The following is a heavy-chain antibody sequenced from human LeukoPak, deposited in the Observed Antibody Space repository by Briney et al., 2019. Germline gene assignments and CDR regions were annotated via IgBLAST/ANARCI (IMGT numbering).Heavy chain of an antibody. CDR2: IRYDGSNK. Sequence: PGGSVSLPCAASGFTFSSYGMHWVRQAPGKGLEWVAFIRYDGSNKYYADSVNGRFTISRDNSKNTLYLQMNSLRAEDTAVYYCAKDRLWFGELLPPVDYWGQGTLVIVSS. CDR3: AKDRLWFGELLPPVDY. V-gene: IGHV3-30*02. CDR1: GFTFSSYG. J-gene: IGHJ4*02. D-gene: IGHD3-10*01.